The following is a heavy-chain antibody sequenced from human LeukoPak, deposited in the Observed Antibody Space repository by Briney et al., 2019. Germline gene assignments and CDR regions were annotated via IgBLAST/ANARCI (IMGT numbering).Heavy chain of an antibody. D-gene: IGHD1-1*01. CDR2: IYSGGST. V-gene: IGHV3-53*01. J-gene: IGHJ5*02. CDR3: ARVQLDRLFDP. CDR1: GFTVSSNY. Sequence: PGGSLRLSCAASGFTVSSNYMSWVRQAPGKGLEWVSVIYSGGSTYYSDSVKGRFTISRDNSKNPLYLQMNSLRAEDTAVYYCARVQLDRLFDPWGQGTLVTVSS.